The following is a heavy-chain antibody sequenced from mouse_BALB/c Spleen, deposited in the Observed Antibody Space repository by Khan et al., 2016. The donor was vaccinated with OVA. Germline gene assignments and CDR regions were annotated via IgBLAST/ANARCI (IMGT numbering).Heavy chain of an antibody. CDR1: GFTFSSYS. CDR2: ISSGGDYT. D-gene: IGHD4-1*01. J-gene: IGHJ3*01. Sequence: EVELVESGGDLVKPGGSLKLSCAASGFTFSSYSMSWVRRPPDKRLEWVATISSGGDYTYYPDSVKGRFTISRDNARNTLYLQMSSLKSEDTAMYYCASHLTGSFAYWGQGTLVTVSA. CDR3: ASHLTGSFAY. V-gene: IGHV5-6*01.